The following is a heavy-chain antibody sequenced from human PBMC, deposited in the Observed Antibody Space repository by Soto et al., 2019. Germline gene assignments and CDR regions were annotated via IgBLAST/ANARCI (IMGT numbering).Heavy chain of an antibody. CDR3: ARIAALEHSPDAFDI. CDR2: IYYSGST. D-gene: IGHD6-6*01. Sequence: QLQLQESGPGLVKPSETLSLTCTVSGGSISSSSYYWGWIREPPGKGLEWIGSIYYSGSTYYNPSRKSRVTISVDTSKNLFALKLSSVTAADTAVYYCARIAALEHSPDAFDIWGQGTMVTVSS. J-gene: IGHJ3*02. V-gene: IGHV4-39*01. CDR1: GGSISSSSYY.